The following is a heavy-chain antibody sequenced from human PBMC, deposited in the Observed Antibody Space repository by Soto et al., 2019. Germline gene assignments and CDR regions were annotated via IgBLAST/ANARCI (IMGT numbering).Heavy chain of an antibody. Sequence: SETLSLTCTVSGGSISSSSYYWVWIRHPPGKGLEWIGSIYYSGSTYYNPSLKSRVTISVDTSKNQFSLKLSSVTAADTAVYYCARHPDYGVDAFDIWGQGTMVTVSS. CDR3: ARHPDYGVDAFDI. CDR1: GGSISSSSYY. CDR2: IYYSGST. V-gene: IGHV4-39*01. J-gene: IGHJ3*02. D-gene: IGHD4-17*01.